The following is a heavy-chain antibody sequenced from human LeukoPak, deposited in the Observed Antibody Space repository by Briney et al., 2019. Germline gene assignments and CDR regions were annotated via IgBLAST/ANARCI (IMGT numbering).Heavy chain of an antibody. V-gene: IGHV3-23*01. CDR2: ISGTGGTT. CDR3: AKDAHSGSYFDY. J-gene: IGHJ4*01. Sequence: GGSLRLSCAASGFTFSSNAMCWVRQAPGKGLEWVSLISGTGGTTYYADSVKRRLTISRDNSKNTLYLQMNRLRVEDTAVYYCAKDAHSGSYFDYWGQGILVTVSS. D-gene: IGHD1-26*01. CDR1: GFTFSSNA.